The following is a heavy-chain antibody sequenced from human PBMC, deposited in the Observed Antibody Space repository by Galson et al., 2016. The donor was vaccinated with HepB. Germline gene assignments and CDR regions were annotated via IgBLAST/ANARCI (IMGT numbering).Heavy chain of an antibody. J-gene: IGHJ6*02. D-gene: IGHD1-1*01. Sequence: SLRLSCAASGLSFSTYGMHWVRQAPGKGLEWVAVISYNGINQYYADSVKGRFTISRDNSKNTLYLQMNSLRAEDTAVYYCAKSTRTEVPRSLDYYYYYGVDVWGQGTTVTVS. V-gene: IGHV3-30*18. CDR2: ISYNGINQ. CDR3: AKSTRTEVPRSLDYYYYYGVDV. CDR1: GLSFSTYG.